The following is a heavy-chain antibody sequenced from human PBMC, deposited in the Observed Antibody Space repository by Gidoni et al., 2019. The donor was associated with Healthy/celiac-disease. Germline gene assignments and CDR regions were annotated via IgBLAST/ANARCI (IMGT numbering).Heavy chain of an antibody. V-gene: IGHV3-53*04. CDR2: IYSGGST. J-gene: IGHJ3*02. D-gene: IGHD3-10*01. Sequence: EVQLVESGGGLVQPGGSLRLSCAASGFTVSSNYMSWVRQAPGKGLEWVSVIYSGGSTYYAESVKGRFTISRHNSKNTLYLQMNSLRAEDTAVYYCARAYLGAFDIWGQGTMVTVSS. CDR1: GFTVSSNY. CDR3: ARAYLGAFDI.